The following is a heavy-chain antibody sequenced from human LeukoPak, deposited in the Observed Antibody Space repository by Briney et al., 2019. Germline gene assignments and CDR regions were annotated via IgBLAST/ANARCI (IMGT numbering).Heavy chain of an antibody. D-gene: IGHD3-3*01. CDR1: GFTFDDYA. J-gene: IGHJ4*02. CDR2: ISWDGGST. CDR3: ASTYYDFWSGPPHY. V-gene: IGHV3-43D*04. Sequence: PGGSLRLSSAASGFTFDDYAMHWVRQAPGKGLERVSLISWDGGSTYYADSVKGRLTISRDNSKNSLYLQMNSLRAEDTALYYCASTYYDFWSGPPHYWGQGTLVTVSS.